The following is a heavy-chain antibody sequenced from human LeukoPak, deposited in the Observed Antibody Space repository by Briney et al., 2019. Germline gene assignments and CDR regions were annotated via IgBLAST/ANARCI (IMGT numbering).Heavy chain of an antibody. J-gene: IGHJ4*02. CDR1: GLTYSSYS. CDR3: ASSYCSGGSCYAFDY. D-gene: IGHD2-15*01. V-gene: IGHV3-21*01. Sequence: GGSLRLSCAASGLTYSSYSMNWVRQAPGKGLEGVTGISKSSSYIDYAGSVKGRFTSSRDNAKNSLYLQMNSLRAEDTAVYYCASSYCSGGSCYAFDYWGQGTLVTVSS. CDR2: ISKSSSYI.